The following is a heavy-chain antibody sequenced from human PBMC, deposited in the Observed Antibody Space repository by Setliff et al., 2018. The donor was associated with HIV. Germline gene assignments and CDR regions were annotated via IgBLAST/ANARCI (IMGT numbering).Heavy chain of an antibody. Sequence: SETLSLTCTVSGGSISSGVFYWTWIRQLPGKGLEWIGYIHYSGNTYYKPSLKSRVTISVDTSKNQFSLKLSSMTAADTAVYYCARVIVGATTGNAFDIWGQGTMVTVSS. J-gene: IGHJ3*02. V-gene: IGHV4-30-4*08. CDR1: GGSISSGVFY. CDR3: ARVIVGATTGNAFDI. CDR2: IHYSGNT. D-gene: IGHD1-26*01.